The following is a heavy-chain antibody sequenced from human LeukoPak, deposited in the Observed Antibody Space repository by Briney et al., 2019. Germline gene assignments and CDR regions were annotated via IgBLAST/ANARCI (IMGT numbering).Heavy chain of an antibody. D-gene: IGHD2-8*01. V-gene: IGHV4-59*01. CDR2: IYYSGST. CDR1: GGSISSYY. J-gene: IGHJ5*02. Sequence: PSETLSLXCTVSGGSISSYYWSWIRQPPGKGLEWIGYIYYSGSTNYNPSLKSRVTISVDTSKNQFSLKLSSVTAADTAVYYCARDVEPRYCTNGVCYPYNWFDPWGQGTLVTVSS. CDR3: ARDVEPRYCTNGVCYPYNWFDP.